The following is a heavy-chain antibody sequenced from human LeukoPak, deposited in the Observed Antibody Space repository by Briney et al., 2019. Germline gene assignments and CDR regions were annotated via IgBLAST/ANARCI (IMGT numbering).Heavy chain of an antibody. CDR1: GFTFSSYA. Sequence: PGGSLRLSCAASGFTFSSYAMHWVRQAPGKGLEYVSAISSNRGSTYYANSVKGRFTISRDNSKSTLYLQMGSLRAEDMAVYYCAREGVLGRDFDYWGQGTLVTVSS. CDR2: ISSNRGST. V-gene: IGHV3-64*01. D-gene: IGHD2-8*01. J-gene: IGHJ4*02. CDR3: AREGVLGRDFDY.